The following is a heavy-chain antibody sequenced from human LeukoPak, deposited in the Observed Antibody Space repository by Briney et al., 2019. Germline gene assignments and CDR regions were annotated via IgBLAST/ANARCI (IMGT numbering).Heavy chain of an antibody. CDR1: GFTFSSYW. CDR2: INPDGSSS. Sequence: GGSLRLSCAASGFTFSSYWMHWVRQAPGKGLVWVSRINPDGSSSTYGDSVEGRFTISRDNAKNTLYLQMNSLRAEDTAVYYCAKEYEYATGSPEWGFDYWGQGTLVTVSS. CDR3: AKEYEYATGSPEWGFDY. D-gene: IGHD3-3*01. V-gene: IGHV3-74*01. J-gene: IGHJ4*02.